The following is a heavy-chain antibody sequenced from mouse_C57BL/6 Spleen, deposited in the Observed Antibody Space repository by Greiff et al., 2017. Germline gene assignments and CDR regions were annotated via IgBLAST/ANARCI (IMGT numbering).Heavy chain of an antibody. CDR3: ARETYSNLFAY. J-gene: IGHJ3*01. CDR1: GFTFSDYG. V-gene: IGHV5-17*01. D-gene: IGHD2-5*01. CDR2: ISSGSSTI. Sequence: EVKLMESGGGLVKPGGSLKLSCAASGFTFSDYGMHWVRQAPEKGLEWVAYISSGSSTIYYADTVKGRFTISRDNAKNTLFLQMTSLRSEDTAMYYCARETYSNLFAYWGRGTLVTVSA.